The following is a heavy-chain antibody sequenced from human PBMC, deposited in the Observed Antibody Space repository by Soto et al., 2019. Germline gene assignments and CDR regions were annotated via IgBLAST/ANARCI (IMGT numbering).Heavy chain of an antibody. D-gene: IGHD1-20*01. V-gene: IGHV1-69*01. Sequence: DVSRMSSGGTFRSYSFNRVRQDPRQGLEGMGGIIPIFGTANYAQKFQGRVTITADESTSTAYMELSSLRSEDTAVYYCARGWRTSNWKKNYYYYGMDVWGQGTTVTVSS. CDR3: ARGWRTSNWKKNYYYYGMDV. CDR2: IIPIFGTA. J-gene: IGHJ6*02. CDR1: GGTFRSYS.